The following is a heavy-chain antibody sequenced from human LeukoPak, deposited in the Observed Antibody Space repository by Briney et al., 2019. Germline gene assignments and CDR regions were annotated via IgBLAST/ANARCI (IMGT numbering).Heavy chain of an antibody. V-gene: IGHV4-39*01. CDR1: GGSISSSSYY. CDR3: ARHVYTPGDYFDY. CDR2: IYYSGST. D-gene: IGHD2-2*02. J-gene: IGHJ4*02. Sequence: SETLSLTCTVSGGSISSSSYYWGWIRQPPGKGLEWIGSIYYSGSTYYNPSLKSRVTISVDTPKNQFSLKLSSVTAADTAVYYCARHVYTPGDYFDYWGQGTLVTVSS.